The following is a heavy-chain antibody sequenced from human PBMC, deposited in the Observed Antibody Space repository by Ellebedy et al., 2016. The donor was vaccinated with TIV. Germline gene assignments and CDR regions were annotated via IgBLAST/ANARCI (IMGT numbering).Heavy chain of an antibody. CDR2: MNPNSGNT. Sequence: ASVKVSCXASGYTFTSFDISWVRQATGQGLEWMGWMNPNSGNTVYAQKFRGRVTMTRNTSMSTAYMELSSLRSEDTAVYYCARGFVLIGIAVAGPDAFDIWGQGTMVTVSS. CDR3: ARGFVLIGIAVAGPDAFDI. J-gene: IGHJ3*02. CDR1: GYTFTSFD. V-gene: IGHV1-8*01. D-gene: IGHD6-19*01.